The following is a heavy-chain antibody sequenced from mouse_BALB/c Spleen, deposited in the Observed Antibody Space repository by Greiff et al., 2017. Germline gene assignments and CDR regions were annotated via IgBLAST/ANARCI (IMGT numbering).Heavy chain of an antibody. CDR3: TRDDYGAY. D-gene: IGHD2-4*01. J-gene: IGHJ2*01. CDR2: IYPSDSYT. Sequence: QVQLQQPGAELVRPGASVKLSCKASGYTFTSYWINWVKQRPGQGLEWIGNIYPSDSYTNYNQKFKDKATLTVDKSSSTAYMQLSSPTSEDSAVYYCTRDDYGAYWGQGTTLTVSS. CDR1: GYTFTSYW. V-gene: IGHV1-69*02.